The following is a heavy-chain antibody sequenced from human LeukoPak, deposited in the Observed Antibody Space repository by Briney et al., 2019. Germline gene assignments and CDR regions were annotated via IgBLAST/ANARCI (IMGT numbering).Heavy chain of an antibody. D-gene: IGHD1-26*01. CDR1: GGTFSSYA. V-gene: IGHV1-69*05. J-gene: IGHJ4*02. CDR2: IIPIFGTP. Sequence: GASVKVSCKASGGTFSSYAISRVRQAPGQGLEWMGGIIPIFGTPNYAQKLQGRVTITTDESTSTAYMELSSLRSEDTAVYYCARGQWELLGPFDYWGQGTLVTVSS. CDR3: ARGQWELLGPFDY.